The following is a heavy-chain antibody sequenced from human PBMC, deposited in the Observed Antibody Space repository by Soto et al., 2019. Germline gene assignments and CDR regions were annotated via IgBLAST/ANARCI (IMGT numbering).Heavy chain of an antibody. CDR1: GFTFSSYA. Sequence: GGSLRLSCAASGFTFSSYAMHWVRQAPGKGLEYVSAINSNGGSTYYANTVKGRFTISRDNSKSTLYLQMGSLRAEDMAVYYCARNYDSSGYYFPPDYWGQGTLVTVSS. D-gene: IGHD3-22*01. CDR2: INSNGGST. V-gene: IGHV3-64*01. J-gene: IGHJ4*02. CDR3: ARNYDSSGYYFPPDY.